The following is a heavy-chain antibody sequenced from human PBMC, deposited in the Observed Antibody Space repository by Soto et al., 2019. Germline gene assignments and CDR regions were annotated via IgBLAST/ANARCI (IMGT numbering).Heavy chain of an antibody. CDR1: GFTFSNQA. Sequence: GGSLRLSCAASGFTFSNQAMSWVRQAPGKGLEWVSGITGSGDSTFYGDSVKGRFIISRDNAKNSLYLQMNSLRAEDTAFYYCAKDHDEDFGYDLDYFEYWGQGTLVTVSS. CDR2: ITGSGDST. J-gene: IGHJ4*02. D-gene: IGHD5-12*01. CDR3: AKDHDEDFGYDLDYFEY. V-gene: IGHV3-23*01.